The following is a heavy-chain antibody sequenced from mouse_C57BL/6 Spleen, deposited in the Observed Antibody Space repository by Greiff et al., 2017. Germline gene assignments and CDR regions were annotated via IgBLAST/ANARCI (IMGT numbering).Heavy chain of an antibody. CDR1: GYTFTSYW. D-gene: IGHD3-1*01. Sequence: QVHVKQSGAELVKPGASGKMSCKASGYTFTSYWITWVKQRPGQGLEWIGDIYPGSGGTNYNEKFKSKATLTVDTSSSTAYMQLSSLKSEDSAVYYCARWGYVMDDWGQGTTLTGAS. V-gene: IGHV1-55*01. CDR2: IYPGSGGT. CDR3: ARWGYVMDD. J-gene: IGHJ2*01.